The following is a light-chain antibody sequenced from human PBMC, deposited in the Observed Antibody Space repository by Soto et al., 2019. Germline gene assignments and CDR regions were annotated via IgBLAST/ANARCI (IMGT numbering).Light chain of an antibody. V-gene: IGKV3-20*01. J-gene: IGKJ2*01. Sequence: EVVLTQSPGTLSLSPGGRATLSCRASQSVSRRLAWYQQRPGQSPRLLISGASMRASGVPVRFIGSGSGTDFTLTITRLEPEDFAVYYCQQYTNWPPYTFGPGTKLE. CDR3: QQYTNWPPYT. CDR2: GAS. CDR1: QSVSRR.